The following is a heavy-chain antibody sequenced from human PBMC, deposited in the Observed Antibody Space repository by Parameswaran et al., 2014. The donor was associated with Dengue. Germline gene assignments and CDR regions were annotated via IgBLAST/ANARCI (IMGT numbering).Heavy chain of an antibody. J-gene: IGHJ4*02. CDR3: AKLSWQILGYDY. CDR2: ISGSGGST. CDR1: GFTFSSYA. D-gene: IGHD1-26*01. Sequence: GRSLKISCAASGFTFSSYAMSWVRQAPGKGLEWVSTISGSGGSTYYVDSVKGRFTISRDSSKNTLYVQMNNLRAEDTAVYYCAKLSWQILGYDYWGQGTLVTVSS. V-gene: IGHV3-23*01.